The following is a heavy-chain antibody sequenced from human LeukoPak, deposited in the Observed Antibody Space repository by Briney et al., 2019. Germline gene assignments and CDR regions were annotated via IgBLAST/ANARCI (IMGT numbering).Heavy chain of an antibody. CDR3: AKGSPHTISYMDV. CDR2: IRYDGSNK. V-gene: IGHV3-30*02. J-gene: IGHJ6*03. Sequence: GGSLRLSCAASGFTFSDHYMDWVRQAPGKGLEWVAFIRYDGSNKYYADSVKGRFTISRDNSKNTLYLQMNSLRAEDTAVYYCAKGSPHTISYMDVWGKGTTVTVSS. D-gene: IGHD3-3*01. CDR1: GFTFSDHY.